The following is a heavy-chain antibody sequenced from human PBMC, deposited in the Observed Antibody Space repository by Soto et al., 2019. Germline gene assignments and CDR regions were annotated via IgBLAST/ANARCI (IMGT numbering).Heavy chain of an antibody. CDR3: TTEWTTFKAAWFDP. D-gene: IGHD4-4*01. J-gene: IGHJ5*02. CDR1: GFTFSNAW. Sequence: GGSLRLSCAASGFTFSNAWMSWVRQAPGKGLEWVGRIKSKTDGGTTDYAAPMKGRFTISRDDSKNTLYLQMNSLKTEDTAVYYCTTEWTTFKAAWFDPWGQGTLVTVSS. V-gene: IGHV3-15*01. CDR2: IKSKTDGGTT.